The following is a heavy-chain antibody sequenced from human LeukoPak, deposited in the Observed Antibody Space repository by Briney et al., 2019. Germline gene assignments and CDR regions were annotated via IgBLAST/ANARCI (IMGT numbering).Heavy chain of an antibody. CDR2: ISAYNGNT. D-gene: IGHD1-1*01. CDR3: ARSPPGGRLERRGWFDP. Sequence: ASVKVSCKASGYTFTSYGISWVRQAPGQGLEWMGWISAYNGNTNYAQKLQGRVTMTTDTSTSTAYMELRSLRSDDTAVYYCARSPPGGRLERRGWFDPWGQGTLVTVSS. J-gene: IGHJ5*02. V-gene: IGHV1-18*01. CDR1: GYTFTSYG.